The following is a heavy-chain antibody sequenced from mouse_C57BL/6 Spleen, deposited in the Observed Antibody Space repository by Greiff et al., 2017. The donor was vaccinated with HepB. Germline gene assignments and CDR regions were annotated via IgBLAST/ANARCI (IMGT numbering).Heavy chain of an antibody. J-gene: IGHJ4*01. CDR3: ATICDGYYAMDY. CDR1: GYTFTSYW. D-gene: IGHD2-3*01. Sequence: QVQLQQPGAELVKPGASVKLSCKASGYTFTSYWMHWVKQRPGQGLEWIGMIHPNSGSTNYNEKFKSKATLTVDKSSSTAYMQLSSLTSEDSAVYYCATICDGYYAMDYWGQGTSVTVSS. V-gene: IGHV1-64*01. CDR2: IHPNSGST.